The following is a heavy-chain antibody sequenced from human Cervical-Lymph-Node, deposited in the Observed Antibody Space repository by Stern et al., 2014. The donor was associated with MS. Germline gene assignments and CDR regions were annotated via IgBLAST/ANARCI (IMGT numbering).Heavy chain of an antibody. CDR3: ARDPPLGVVTVGGFYQYDMDV. V-gene: IGHV1-69*01. Sequence: QVQLVQSGAQVKKPGSSVKVSCKASGDTFSKNAISWVRQAPGQGLAWMGGIIPLVGTANYAQKFKDRVTNTADHTTSEGCMEWSSLIAEDTAVYYGARDPPLGVVTVGGFYQYDMDVWGQGTMVTVSS. J-gene: IGHJ6*02. D-gene: IGHD3-3*01. CDR1: GDTFSKNA. CDR2: IIPLVGTA.